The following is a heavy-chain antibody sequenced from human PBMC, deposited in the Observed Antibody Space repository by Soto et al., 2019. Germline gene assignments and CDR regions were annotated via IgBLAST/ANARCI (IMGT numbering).Heavy chain of an antibody. CDR2: IYYSGST. CDR1: GGSISSGGYY. D-gene: IGHD2-15*01. CDR3: ARGRVVVVAATSRPDYYYYGMDV. Sequence: QVQLQESGPGLVKPSQTLSLTCTVSGGSISSGGYYWSWIRQHPGKGLEWIGYIYYSGSTYYNPSLKSRVTISVDTSKNQVSLKLSSVTAADTAVYYCARGRVVVVAATSRPDYYYYGMDVWGQGTTVTVSS. V-gene: IGHV4-31*03. J-gene: IGHJ6*02.